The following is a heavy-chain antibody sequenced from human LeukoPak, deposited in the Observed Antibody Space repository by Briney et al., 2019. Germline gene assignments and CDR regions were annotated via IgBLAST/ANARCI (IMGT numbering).Heavy chain of an antibody. CDR1: GFTFSSHA. CDR3: AKDVL. V-gene: IGHV3-23*01. CDR2: ISGTGRST. J-gene: IGHJ4*02. Sequence: PGGSLRLSCAASGFTFSSHAMNWVRQAPGKGLEWVSAISGTGRSTYYADSVKGRFTISRDNSKNTLYLQMNSLRAEDTAVYYWAKDVLWGQGTLATVSP.